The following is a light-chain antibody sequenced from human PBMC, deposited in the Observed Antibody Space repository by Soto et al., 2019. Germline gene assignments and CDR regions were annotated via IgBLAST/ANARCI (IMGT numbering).Light chain of an antibody. CDR3: QQYNNWPET. Sequence: EIVMTQSLATLSVSPGERATLSCRASQSVSSNLAWYQQKPGQAPRLLIYGASTRATGIPARFSGSGSGTELTLTISSLQSEDFAVYYCQQYNNWPETFGQGTKV. CDR1: QSVSSN. V-gene: IGKV3-15*01. J-gene: IGKJ1*01. CDR2: GAS.